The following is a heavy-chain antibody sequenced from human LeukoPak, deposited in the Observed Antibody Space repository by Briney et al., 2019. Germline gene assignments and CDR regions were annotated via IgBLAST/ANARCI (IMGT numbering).Heavy chain of an antibody. D-gene: IGHD3-22*01. CDR1: GFTFSGYA. Sequence: GGSLRLSCAASGFTFSGYAMSWVRQAPGKGLEWVSAISGSGGSTYYADSVKGRFTISRDNSKNTPYLQMNSLRAEDTAVYYCAKDITMIVVVIDYWGQGTLVTVSS. J-gene: IGHJ4*02. CDR3: AKDITMIVVVIDY. V-gene: IGHV3-23*01. CDR2: ISGSGGST.